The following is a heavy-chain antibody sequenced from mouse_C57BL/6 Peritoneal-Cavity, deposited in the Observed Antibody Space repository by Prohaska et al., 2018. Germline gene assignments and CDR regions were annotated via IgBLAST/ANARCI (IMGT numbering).Heavy chain of an antibody. D-gene: IGHD1-1*01. CDR2: T. J-gene: IGHJ4*01. Sequence: TDYNEKFKGKATLTSDTSSSTAYMQLSSLTSEDSAIYFCARDGATVVAKRDYAMDYWGQGTSVTVSS. V-gene: IGHV1-58*01. CDR3: ARDGATVVAKRDYAMDY.